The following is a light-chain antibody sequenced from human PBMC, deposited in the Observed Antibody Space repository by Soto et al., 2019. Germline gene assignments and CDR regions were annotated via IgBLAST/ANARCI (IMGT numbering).Light chain of an antibody. J-gene: IGLJ1*01. Sequence: QSALTQPASVSGSPGQSITISCTGTSSDVGSYNLVSWYQQHPGKAPKLMIYEVSKRPSGVSNRFPGSKSGNTASLTISGLQAEYEADYYCCSYAGFSTYVFGTGTKVTVL. V-gene: IGLV2-23*02. CDR1: SSDVGSYNL. CDR3: CSYAGFSTYV. CDR2: EVS.